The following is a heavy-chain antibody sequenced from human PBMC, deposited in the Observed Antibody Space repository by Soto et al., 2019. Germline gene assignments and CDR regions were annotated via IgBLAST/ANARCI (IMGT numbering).Heavy chain of an antibody. CDR1: GFTVSNSY. CDR3: ARCDGSATPCFFFAY. Sequence: GGSLRLSCAASGFTVSNSYMCWVRQAPGKGLEWVSAIYSGGSTYYADSVKGRFTISRDNSRNTLYLQMNSLRAEDTAVYFCARCDGSATPCFFFAYWGQGT. V-gene: IGHV3-66*01. J-gene: IGHJ4*02. D-gene: IGHD2-15*01. CDR2: IYSGGST.